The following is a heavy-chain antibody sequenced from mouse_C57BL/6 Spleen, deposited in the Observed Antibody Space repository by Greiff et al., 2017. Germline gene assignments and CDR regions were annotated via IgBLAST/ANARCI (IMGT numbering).Heavy chain of an antibody. J-gene: IGHJ3*01. Sequence: VQLQQSGAELVRPGASVKLSCTASGFNIKDYYMHWVKQRPEQGLEWIGRIDPEDGDTEYAPKFQGKATMTADTSSNTVYLQLSSLTSEDTAVYYCTYAGTPLSFAVWGPGTLVTVSA. CDR3: TYAGTPLSFAV. V-gene: IGHV14-1*01. CDR1: GFNIKDYY. D-gene: IGHD4-1*01. CDR2: IDPEDGDT.